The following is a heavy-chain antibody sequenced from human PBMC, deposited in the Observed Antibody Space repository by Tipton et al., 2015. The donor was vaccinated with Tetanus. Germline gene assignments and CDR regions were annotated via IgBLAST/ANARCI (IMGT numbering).Heavy chain of an antibody. CDR3: ARDLIAAAGTPSEYYYYGMDV. CDR1: GGSVSSGSYY. D-gene: IGHD6-13*01. J-gene: IGHJ6*02. CDR2: IYYSGST. Sequence: TLSLTCTVSGGSVSSGSYYWSWIRQPPGKGLEWIGYIYYSGSTNYNPSLKSRVTISVDTSKNQFSLKLSSVTAADTAVYYCARDLIAAAGTPSEYYYYGMDVWGQGTTVTVSS. V-gene: IGHV4-61*01.